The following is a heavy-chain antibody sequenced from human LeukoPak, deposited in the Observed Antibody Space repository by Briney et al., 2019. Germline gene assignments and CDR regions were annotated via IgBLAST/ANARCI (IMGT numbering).Heavy chain of an antibody. CDR2: INPSGGST. Sequence: GASVKVSCKASGYTFTSYYMHWVRQAPGQGLEWMGIINPSGGSTSYAQKFQGKVTMTRDMSTSTVYMELSSLRSEDTAVYYCARGSHGADAFDIWGQGTMVTVSS. V-gene: IGHV1-46*01. J-gene: IGHJ3*02. D-gene: IGHD4/OR15-4a*01. CDR1: GYTFTSYY. CDR3: ARGSHGADAFDI.